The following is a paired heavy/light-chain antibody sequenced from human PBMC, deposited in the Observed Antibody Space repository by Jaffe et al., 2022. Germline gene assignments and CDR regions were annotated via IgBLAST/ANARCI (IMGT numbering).Heavy chain of an antibody. CDR3: VKDKGTTSFDY. V-gene: IGHV3-30*02. D-gene: IGHD1-7*01. Sequence: QVQLVESGGGVVPPGESLRLSCETSGITFSFSGMHWVRQAPGKGLEWVAFIRHDGTTTFYADFVKGRFTISRDTSKKTLHLEMNSLSAEDTAVYYCVKDKGTTSFDYWGQGTLVTVSS. J-gene: IGHJ4*02. CDR2: IRHDGTTT. CDR1: GITFSFSG.
Light chain of an antibody. V-gene: IGKV3-11*01. CDR3: QQRTNWPPEFT. CDR1: QIVTY. CDR2: DGF. J-gene: IGKJ2*01. Sequence: EIVLTQSPATLSLSPGERVTLSCRASQIVTYLAWYQQKPGQAPRLLIYDGFNRATGIPARFSGSGSGTDFTLTISSLEPEDFAVYYCQQRTNWPPEFTFGQGTKVEI.